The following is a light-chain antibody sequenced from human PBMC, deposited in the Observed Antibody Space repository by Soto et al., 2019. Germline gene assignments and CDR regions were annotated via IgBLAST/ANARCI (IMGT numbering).Light chain of an antibody. Sequence: EIVLKQSPATLPLSPGERATLSCRASQSVGSYLGWYQQKPGQAPRLLIYDASNRATGIPPRFSGSGSGTDFTLTVSILEPEDFAVYYCQQRSNWPLTFGGGTKVEIK. CDR2: DAS. CDR3: QQRSNWPLT. V-gene: IGKV3-11*01. J-gene: IGKJ4*01. CDR1: QSVGSY.